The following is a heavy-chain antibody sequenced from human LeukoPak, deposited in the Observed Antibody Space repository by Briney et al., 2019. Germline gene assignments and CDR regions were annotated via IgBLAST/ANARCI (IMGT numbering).Heavy chain of an antibody. CDR2: IGTAGDT. J-gene: IGHJ6*02. D-gene: IGHD3-3*01. V-gene: IGHV3-13*01. CDR1: GFTFSSYD. CDR3: ARGTPTYYDFWSGYLPLYYGMDV. Sequence: GGSLRLSCAASGFTFSSYDMHWVRHATGKGLEWVSAIGTAGDTYYPGSVKGRFTISRENAKNSLYLQMNSLRAEDTAVYYCARGTPTYYDFWSGYLPLYYGMDVWGQGTTVTVSS.